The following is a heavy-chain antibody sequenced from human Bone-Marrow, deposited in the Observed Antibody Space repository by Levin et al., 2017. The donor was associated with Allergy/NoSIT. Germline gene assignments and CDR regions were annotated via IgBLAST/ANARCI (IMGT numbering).Heavy chain of an antibody. Sequence: PGESLKISCKASGYSFTSFGISWVRQAPGQGLEWMGWISGDHLYTNYAQKFQDRVTLTTDTSTNTAYMELRSLRSDDTAIYYCARDQKNEWELLLDFQYWGQGTLVSVSS. CDR2: ISGDHLYT. J-gene: IGHJ1*01. V-gene: IGHV1-18*01. D-gene: IGHD1-26*01. CDR1: GYSFTSFG. CDR3: ARDQKNEWELLLDFQY.